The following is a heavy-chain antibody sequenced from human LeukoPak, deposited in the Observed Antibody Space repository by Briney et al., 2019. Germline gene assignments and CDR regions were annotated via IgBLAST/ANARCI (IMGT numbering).Heavy chain of an antibody. D-gene: IGHD1-26*01. CDR1: GDSVSSNRAT. J-gene: IGHJ6*02. CDR3: ARVGRGEGGAYYYGTDV. CDR2: IYYRSAWYS. Sequence: SQTLSLTCAISGDSVSSNRATWNWIRQSPSRGLEWLGRIYYRSAWYSDYAVFVRGRGTINPDTSKNQFSLQLNSVTAEDTAVYYCARVGRGEGGAYYYGTDVWGQGTTVTVSS. V-gene: IGHV6-1*01.